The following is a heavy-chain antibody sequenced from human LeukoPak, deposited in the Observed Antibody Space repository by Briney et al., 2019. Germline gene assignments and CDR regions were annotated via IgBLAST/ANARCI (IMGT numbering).Heavy chain of an antibody. J-gene: IGHJ4*02. V-gene: IGHV1-69*13. Sequence: SVKVSCKASGGTFSSYAISWVRQAPGQGLEWMGGIIPIFGTANYAQKFQGRVTITADESTSTAYMELSSLRSEDTAVYYCASDSNGYYFPGGYWGQGTLVTVSS. CDR1: GGTFSSYA. D-gene: IGHD3-22*01. CDR3: ASDSNGYYFPGGY. CDR2: IIPIFGTA.